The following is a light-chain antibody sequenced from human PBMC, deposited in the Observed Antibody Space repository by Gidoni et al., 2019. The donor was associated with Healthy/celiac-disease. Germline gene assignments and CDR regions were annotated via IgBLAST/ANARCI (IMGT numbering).Light chain of an antibody. V-gene: IGKV3-11*01. J-gene: IGKJ3*01. CDR1: QSVSSY. CDR2: DSS. Sequence: EIVLTQSPATLSLSPGERATLSCRASQSVSSYLAWYQQKPGQAPRLLIYDSSIRATGTPARFSCSGSGTDFTLTISSLEPEDFAVYYCQQRSNWPPRVTFGPXTKVDIK. CDR3: QQRSNWPPRVT.